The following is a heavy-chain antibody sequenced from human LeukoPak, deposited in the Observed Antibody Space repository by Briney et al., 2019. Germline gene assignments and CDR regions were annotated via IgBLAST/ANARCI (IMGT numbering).Heavy chain of an antibody. D-gene: IGHD3-22*01. J-gene: IGHJ4*02. CDR2: INWNGGST. CDR1: GFTFDDYG. Sequence: GGSLRLSCAASGFTFDDYGMSWVRQAPGKGLEWVSGINWNGGSTGYADSVKGRFTISRDNAKNSVFLQINNLRAEDTAIYYCARRGYHDSSGYDYWGQGTLVTVSS. CDR3: ARRGYHDSSGYDY. V-gene: IGHV3-20*04.